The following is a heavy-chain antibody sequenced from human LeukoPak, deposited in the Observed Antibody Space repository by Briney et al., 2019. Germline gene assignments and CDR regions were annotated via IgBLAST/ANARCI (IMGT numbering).Heavy chain of an antibody. CDR2: INHSGST. Sequence: PSETLSLTCAVYGGSFSGYYWSWIRQPPGKGLEWIGEINHSGSTNYNPSLKSRVTISIDTSKNQFSLKLNSLTAADTAVYYCAKSNGYGLVDIWGQGTMVTVSS. J-gene: IGHJ3*02. CDR3: AKSNGYGLVDI. CDR1: GGSFSGYY. D-gene: IGHD3-10*01. V-gene: IGHV4-34*01.